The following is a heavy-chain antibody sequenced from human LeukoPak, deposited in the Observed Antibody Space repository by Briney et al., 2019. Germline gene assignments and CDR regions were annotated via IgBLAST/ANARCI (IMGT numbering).Heavy chain of an antibody. V-gene: IGHV7-4-1*02. J-gene: IGHJ4*02. CDR3: AKGIPVYGSSWSYYFDY. D-gene: IGHD6-13*01. CDR2: IYTNTGNP. Sequence: GASVKVSCKASGYTFTTYAMNWVRQAPGQGLEWMGWIYTNTGNPTYTQGFTGRFVFSLDTSVSTTYLQISNLKSEDTALYYCAKGIPVYGSSWSYYFDYWGQGTLVTVSS. CDR1: GYTFTTYA.